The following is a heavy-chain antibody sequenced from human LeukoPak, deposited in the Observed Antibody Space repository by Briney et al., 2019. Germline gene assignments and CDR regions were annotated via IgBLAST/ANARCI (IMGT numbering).Heavy chain of an antibody. J-gene: IGHJ6*02. D-gene: IGHD1-26*01. CDR3: AREYELERGYYYYGMDV. Sequence: GGSLRLSCVASGFTFSSYAMSWVRQAPGKGLEWVSVIYSGGSTYYADSVKGRFTISRDNSKNTLYLQMNSLRAEDTAVYYCAREYELERGYYYYGMDVWGQGTTVTVSS. CDR2: IYSGGST. V-gene: IGHV3-53*01. CDR1: GFTFSSYA.